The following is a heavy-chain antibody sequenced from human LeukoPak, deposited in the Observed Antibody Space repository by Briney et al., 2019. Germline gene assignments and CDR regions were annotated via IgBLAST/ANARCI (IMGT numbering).Heavy chain of an antibody. Sequence: GGSLRLSCAASGFKFNFYWMSWVRQAPGKGLEWVAVIWYDGSNKYYADSVKGRFTISRDNSKNTLYLQMNSLRAEDTAVYYCARVHKLLWFGELSYWGQGTLVTVSS. J-gene: IGHJ4*02. CDR1: GFKFNFYW. V-gene: IGHV3-33*08. D-gene: IGHD3-10*01. CDR2: IWYDGSNK. CDR3: ARVHKLLWFGELSY.